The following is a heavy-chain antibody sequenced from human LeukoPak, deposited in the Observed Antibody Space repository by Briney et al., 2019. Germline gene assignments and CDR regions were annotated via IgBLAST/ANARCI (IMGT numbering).Heavy chain of an antibody. CDR3: AKDVVQYDFWSGFWFDP. D-gene: IGHD3-3*01. CDR1: GFTFSSYA. CDR2: ISGSGGST. V-gene: IGHV3-23*01. Sequence: GSLRLSCAASGFTFSSYAMSWVRQAPGKGLEWVSAISGSGGSTYYADSVKGRFTISRDNSKNTLYLQMNSLRAEDTAVYYCAKDVVQYDFWSGFWFDPWGQGTLVTVSS. J-gene: IGHJ5*02.